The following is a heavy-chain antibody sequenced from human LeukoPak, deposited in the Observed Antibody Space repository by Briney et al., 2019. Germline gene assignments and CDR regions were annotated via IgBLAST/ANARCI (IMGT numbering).Heavy chain of an antibody. Sequence: PGGSLRLSCAASGFTFSTYWMTWVRQAPGKGLEWVANMKHDGSEKYYVDSLKGRFTISRDNAKNSLYLQMNSLRAEDTAVYYCAGTGLPYAMDVWGQGTTVTVSS. D-gene: IGHD3/OR15-3a*01. CDR1: GFTFSTYW. J-gene: IGHJ6*02. CDR3: AGTGLPYAMDV. CDR2: MKHDGSEK. V-gene: IGHV3-7*01.